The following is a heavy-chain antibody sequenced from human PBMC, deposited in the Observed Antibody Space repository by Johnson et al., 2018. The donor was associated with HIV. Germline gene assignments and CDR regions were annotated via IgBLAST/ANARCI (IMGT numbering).Heavy chain of an antibody. CDR1: GFTFDDYG. CDR2: ISGSGGST. Sequence: QLVESGGGVVRPGGSLRLSCAASGFTFDDYGMSWVRQAPGKGLEWVSAISGSGGSTYYADSVKGRFTISRDNSKNTLYLQINSLRAEDTAVYYCAKDRASIAAALDAFDIWGQGTMVTVSS. J-gene: IGHJ3*02. V-gene: IGHV3-23*04. CDR3: AKDRASIAAALDAFDI. D-gene: IGHD6-13*01.